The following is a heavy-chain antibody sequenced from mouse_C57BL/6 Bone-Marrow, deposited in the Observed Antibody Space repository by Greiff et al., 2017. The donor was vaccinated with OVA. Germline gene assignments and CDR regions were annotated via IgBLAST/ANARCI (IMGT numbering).Heavy chain of an antibody. CDR1: GYSITSGYY. CDR3: ARYYYGSSLYFDY. D-gene: IGHD1-1*01. J-gene: IGHJ2*01. CDR2: ISYDGSN. V-gene: IGHV3-6*01. Sequence: EVKLVESGPGLVKPSQSLSLTCSVPGYSITSGYYWNWIRQFPGNKLEWMGYISYDGSNNYNPSLKNRISITRDTSKNQFFLKLNSVTTEDTATYYCARYYYGSSLYFDYWGQGTTLTVSS.